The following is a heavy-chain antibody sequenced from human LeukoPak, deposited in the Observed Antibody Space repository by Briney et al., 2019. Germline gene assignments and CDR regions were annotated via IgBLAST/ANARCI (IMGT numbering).Heavy chain of an antibody. CDR2: IYYSGST. V-gene: IGHV4-59*01. CDR3: ARGPSGSYLDY. CDR1: GGSISSYY. Sequence: SETLSLTCTVSGGSISSYYWSWIRKPPGKGLEWIGYIYYSGSTNYNPSLKSRVTISVDTSKNQFSLKLSSVTAADTAVYYCARGPSGSYLDYWGQGTLVTVSS. D-gene: IGHD1-26*01. J-gene: IGHJ4*02.